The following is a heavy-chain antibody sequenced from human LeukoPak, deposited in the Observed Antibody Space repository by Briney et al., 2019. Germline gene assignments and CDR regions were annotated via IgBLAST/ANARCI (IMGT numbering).Heavy chain of an antibody. Sequence: ASVKVSCKASGYTFTSYGISWVRQAPGQGLEWMGWISAYNSNTNYAQKLQGRVTMTTDTSTSTAYMELRSLRSDDTAVYYCASKGRGYDFFDYWGQGTLVTVSS. D-gene: IGHD5-12*01. CDR2: ISAYNSNT. CDR3: ASKGRGYDFFDY. V-gene: IGHV1-18*01. CDR1: GYTFTSYG. J-gene: IGHJ4*02.